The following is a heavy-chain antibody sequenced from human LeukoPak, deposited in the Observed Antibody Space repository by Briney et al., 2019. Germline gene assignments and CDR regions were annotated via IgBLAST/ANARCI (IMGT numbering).Heavy chain of an antibody. CDR1: GGTFSSYT. CDR2: IIPILGIA. Sequence: SVKVSCKASGGTFSSYTTSWVRQAPGQGLEWMGRIIPILGIANYAQKFQGRVTITADKSTSTAYMELSSLRSEDTAVYYCARGSSGYDAFDIWGQGTMVTVS. V-gene: IGHV1-69*02. CDR3: ARGSSGYDAFDI. D-gene: IGHD3-22*01. J-gene: IGHJ3*02.